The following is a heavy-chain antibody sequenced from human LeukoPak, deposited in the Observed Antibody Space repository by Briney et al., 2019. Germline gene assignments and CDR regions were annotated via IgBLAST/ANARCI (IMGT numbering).Heavy chain of an antibody. CDR2: IYHSGST. Sequence: PSGTLSLTCAVSGGSISSNNWWSWVRQPPGKGLEWIGEIYHSGSTNYNPSLKSRVTISVDKSKNQFSLKPSSVTAADTAVYYCARDLASMVRGVIVDDYWGQGTLVTVSS. J-gene: IGHJ4*02. CDR1: GGSISSNNW. D-gene: IGHD3-10*01. V-gene: IGHV4-4*02. CDR3: ARDLASMVRGVIVDDY.